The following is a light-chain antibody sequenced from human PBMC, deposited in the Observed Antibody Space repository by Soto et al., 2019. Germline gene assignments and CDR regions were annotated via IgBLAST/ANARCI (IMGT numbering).Light chain of an antibody. CDR1: QSISRF. CDR3: QQTYITPPWT. Sequence: DIQMTQSPSSLSASVGDRVTITSRASQSISRFLNWYQQKSGKPPQLLIYAASSLQSGVPSRFSGSGSGTDFTLTISSLQPEDFATYYCQQTYITPPWTFGQGSKVEIK. J-gene: IGKJ1*01. CDR2: AAS. V-gene: IGKV1-39*01.